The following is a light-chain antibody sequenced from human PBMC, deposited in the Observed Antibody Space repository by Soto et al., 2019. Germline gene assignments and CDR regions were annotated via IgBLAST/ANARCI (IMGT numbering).Light chain of an antibody. Sequence: DIQLTQSPSTLSASVGDRVTITCRASQSISYWLAWYHQRPGKAPNLLIYDASILESGVPSRFSGSRSGTEFTLTICNLQPDDFATYHYQQYYSFPYTFGQGTKLQIK. CDR2: DAS. V-gene: IGKV1-5*01. CDR1: QSISYW. J-gene: IGKJ2*01. CDR3: QQYYSFPYT.